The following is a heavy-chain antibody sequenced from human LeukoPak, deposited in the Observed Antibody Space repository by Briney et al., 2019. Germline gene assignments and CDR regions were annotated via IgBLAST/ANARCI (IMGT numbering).Heavy chain of an antibody. CDR3: ATEVAYYDRSGELDY. V-gene: IGHV3-15*01. CDR1: GFTFSNTW. J-gene: IGHJ4*02. D-gene: IGHD3-22*01. CDR2: IRSKFDGGTT. Sequence: GGSLRLSCAGSGFTFSNTWMSWVRQAPGKGLEWVGRIRSKFDGGTTDYAAPVKGRFTISRDDSKNTLFLQMNSLKTEDTAVYYCATEVAYYDRSGELDYWGQGTLITVSS.